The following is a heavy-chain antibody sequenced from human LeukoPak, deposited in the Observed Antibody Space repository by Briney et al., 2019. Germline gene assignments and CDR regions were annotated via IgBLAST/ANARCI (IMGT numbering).Heavy chain of an antibody. CDR3: AREDVVLVDAVRYYYYGMDV. CDR1: GYNFISYY. Sequence: ASVKVSCKASGYNFISYYMHWVRQAPGQGLEWMGIINPSGGSTSYAQKFQDRVTMTRDTSTSTVYMELSSLKSEDTAVYYCAREDVVLVDAVRYYYYGMDVWGQGTTVRLL. CDR2: INPSGGST. D-gene: IGHD2-8*01. V-gene: IGHV1-46*01. J-gene: IGHJ6*02.